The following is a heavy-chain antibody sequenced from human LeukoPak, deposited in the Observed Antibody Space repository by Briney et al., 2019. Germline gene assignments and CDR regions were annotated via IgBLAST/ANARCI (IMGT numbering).Heavy chain of an antibody. J-gene: IGHJ6*03. CDR2: IYTSGGT. CDR3: ARDAYYYGSGSYDPNYYYYMDV. D-gene: IGHD3-10*01. V-gene: IGHV4-4*07. CDR1: GGSISSYY. Sequence: PSETLSLTCTVSGGSISSYYWSWIRQPAGKGLEWIGRIYTSGGTNYNPSLKSRVTMSVDTSKNQFSLKLSSVTAADTAVYYCARDAYYYGSGSYDPNYYYYMDVWGKGTTVTVSS.